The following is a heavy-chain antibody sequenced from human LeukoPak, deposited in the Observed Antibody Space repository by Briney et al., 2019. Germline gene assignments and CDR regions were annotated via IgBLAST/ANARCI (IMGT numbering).Heavy chain of an antibody. CDR2: INHSGST. J-gene: IGHJ4*02. Sequence: SETLSLTCAVSGGSFSGYYWSWIRQPPGKGLEWIGEINHSGSTNYNPSLKSRVTISVDTSKNQFSLKLSSVTAADTAVYYCARGPYYDILTGYLHWGQGTLVTVSS. V-gene: IGHV4-34*01. D-gene: IGHD3-9*01. CDR1: GGSFSGYY. CDR3: ARGPYYDILTGYLH.